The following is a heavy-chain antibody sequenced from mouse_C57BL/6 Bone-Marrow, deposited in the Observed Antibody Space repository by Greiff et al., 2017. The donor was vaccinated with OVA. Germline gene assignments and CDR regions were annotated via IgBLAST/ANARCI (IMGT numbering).Heavy chain of an antibody. CDR1: GYTFTSYW. Sequence: QVQLQQSGAELVRPGTSVKLSCKASGYTFTSYWMHWVKQRPGQGLEWIGVIDPSDSYTNYNPKFKGKATLTVDTSSSTAYMQLSSLTSEDSAVYYCAREAQSPWFAYWGQGTLVTVSA. CDR2: IDPSDSYT. CDR3: AREAQSPWFAY. V-gene: IGHV1-59*01. D-gene: IGHD3-2*02. J-gene: IGHJ3*01.